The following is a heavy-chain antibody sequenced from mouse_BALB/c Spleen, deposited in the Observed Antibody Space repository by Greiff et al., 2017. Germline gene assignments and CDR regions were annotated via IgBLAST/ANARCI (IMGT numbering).Heavy chain of an antibody. V-gene: IGHV10-1*02. D-gene: IGHD4-1*01. CDR3: VRGSGTWFAY. Sequence: EVKLEESGGGLVQPKGSLKLSCAASGFTFNTYAMNWVRQAPGKGLEWVARIRSKSNNYATYYADSVKDRFTISRDDSQSMLYLQMNNLKTEDTAMYYCVRGSGTWFAYWGQGTLVTVSA. J-gene: IGHJ3*01. CDR2: IRSKSNNYAT. CDR1: GFTFNTYA.